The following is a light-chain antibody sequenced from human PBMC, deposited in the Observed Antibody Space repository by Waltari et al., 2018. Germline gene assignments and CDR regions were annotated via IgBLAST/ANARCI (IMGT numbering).Light chain of an antibody. CDR3: QQRNDWPLT. CDR1: QSVRKY. J-gene: IGKJ4*02. Sequence: EIVLTQSPATLSLSPGERATLSCRASQSVRKYLAWYQPKPGQAPRLLIYETSNRETGIPARFTGSVSGTDFSLTISNVEPEDFAVYYCQQRNDWPLTFGGGTKVEIK. CDR2: ETS. V-gene: IGKV3-11*01.